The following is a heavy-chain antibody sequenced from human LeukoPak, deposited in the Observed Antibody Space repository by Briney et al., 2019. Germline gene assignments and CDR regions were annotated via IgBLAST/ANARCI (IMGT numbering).Heavy chain of an antibody. V-gene: IGHV5-51*01. J-gene: IGHJ5*02. Sequence: GESLKISCKASGYSFTTYWIAWVRQMPGKGLEWIGLIYPGDSDSRYSPSFEGQVIISVDKSKNTASLHWSSLKASDTAVYYCARGGFSVFIGWFDPWGQGTLVTVSS. CDR2: IYPGDSDS. CDR3: ARGGFSVFIGWFDP. CDR1: GYSFTTYW. D-gene: IGHD5/OR15-5a*01.